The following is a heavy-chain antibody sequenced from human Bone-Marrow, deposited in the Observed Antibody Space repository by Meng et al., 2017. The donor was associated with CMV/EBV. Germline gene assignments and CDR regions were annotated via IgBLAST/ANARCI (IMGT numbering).Heavy chain of an antibody. CDR3: ASSIVVVPAAMMWCWFDP. Sequence: GESLKISCAASGFTFSSYSMNWVRQAPGKGLEWVSSISSSSSYIYYADSVKGRFTISRDNAKNSLYLQMNSLRAEDTAVYYCASSIVVVPAAMMWCWFDPWGQGTLVTVSS. CDR2: ISSSSSYI. D-gene: IGHD2-2*01. CDR1: GFTFSSYS. V-gene: IGHV3-21*01. J-gene: IGHJ5*02.